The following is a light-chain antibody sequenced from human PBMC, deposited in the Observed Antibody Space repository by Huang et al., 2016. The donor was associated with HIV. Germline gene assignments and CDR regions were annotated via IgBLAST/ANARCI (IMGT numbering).Light chain of an antibody. Sequence: EIVLTQSPGTLSLSPGERATLSCRASQSISNFLGWYQQKPGQPPRLLIYDASNRAPGIPARFSGSGSGTVFTLTINSLEPEDFAVYYCQHRSNWPPYTFGQGTKVEIK. CDR2: DAS. CDR1: QSISNF. V-gene: IGKV3-11*01. CDR3: QHRSNWPPYT. J-gene: IGKJ2*01.